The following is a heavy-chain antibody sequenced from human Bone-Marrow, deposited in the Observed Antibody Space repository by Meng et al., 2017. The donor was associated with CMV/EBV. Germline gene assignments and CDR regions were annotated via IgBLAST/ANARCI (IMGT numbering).Heavy chain of an antibody. CDR3: ARAPRIAAAGTMLILDY. CDR1: GYTFTSYG. J-gene: IGHJ4*02. Sequence: SVKVSCKASGYTFTSYGISWVRQAPGQGLEWMGGISPILGIANYAQKFQGRVTITADKSTSTAYMELSSLRSEDTAVYYCARAPRIAAAGTMLILDYWGQGTLVTFSS. V-gene: IGHV1-69*10. D-gene: IGHD6-13*01. CDR2: ISPILGIA.